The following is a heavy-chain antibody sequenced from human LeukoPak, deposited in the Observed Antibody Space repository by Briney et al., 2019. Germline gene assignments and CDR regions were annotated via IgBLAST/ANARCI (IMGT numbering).Heavy chain of an antibody. J-gene: IGHJ4*02. CDR2: ISKSGSDS. V-gene: IGHV3-11*06. D-gene: IGHD1-1*01. CDR3: ARVGATGTADY. CDR1: GFTFSDYY. Sequence: PGGSLRLSCAAFGFTFSDYYMSWIRQALGKGLEWVSYISKSGSDSNFADSVKGRFTISRDNAKNSLYLQMNSLRAEDTAVYYCARVGATGTADYWGQGTLVTVSS.